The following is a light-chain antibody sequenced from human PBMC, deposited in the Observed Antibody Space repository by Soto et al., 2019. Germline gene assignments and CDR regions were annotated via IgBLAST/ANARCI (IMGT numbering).Light chain of an antibody. V-gene: IGKV3-11*01. CDR3: QQRSNWPPMYT. CDR1: QSVSSY. CDR2: DAY. J-gene: IGKJ2*01. Sequence: EVVLTQSPATLSLSPGERATLSCRASQSVSSYLAWYQQKPGQAPRLLIYDAYNRATGIPDRFSGSGSGTDFTLTISSLEPEDFAVYYCQQRSNWPPMYTFGQGTKLEIK.